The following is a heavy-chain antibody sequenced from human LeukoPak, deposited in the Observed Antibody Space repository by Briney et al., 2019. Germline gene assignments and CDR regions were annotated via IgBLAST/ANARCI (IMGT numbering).Heavy chain of an antibody. CDR3: GRRKNSGYDFDY. CDR1: GYTFTIYD. J-gene: IGHJ4*02. D-gene: IGHD5-12*01. Sequence: ASVKVSCKASGYTFTIYDINWVRQATGQGLEWMGWMNPNSGNTGYAQKFQGRVTMTRNTSISTAYMELSSLRSEDTAVYYCGRRKNSGYDFDYWGQGTLVTVSS. CDR2: MNPNSGNT. V-gene: IGHV1-8*01.